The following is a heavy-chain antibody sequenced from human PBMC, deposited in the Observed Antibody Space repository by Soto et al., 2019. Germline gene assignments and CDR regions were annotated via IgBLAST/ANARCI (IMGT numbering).Heavy chain of an antibody. CDR3: ATMRPPATGLYYFDN. Sequence: QVQLQESGPGLVKPSQTLSLTCTVSGGSISSGNYYWSWLRQPPGKGLEWIGFMSDSASTSYNASLKSRVTISVDTSKRQFSLNLSFVTAADTAVYYCATMRPPATGLYYFDNWGQGTLVTVSS. CDR2: MSDSAST. CDR1: GGSISSGNYY. J-gene: IGHJ4*02. V-gene: IGHV4-30-4*01.